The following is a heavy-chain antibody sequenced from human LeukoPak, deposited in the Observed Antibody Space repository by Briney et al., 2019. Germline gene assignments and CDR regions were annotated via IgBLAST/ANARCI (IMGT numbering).Heavy chain of an antibody. CDR3: ATLGSSRMVQGNLDF. Sequence: AGSLRLSCTASGFTFSSYDMNWVRQAPGKGLEWVSYISSSGSTIYHADSVKGRFTISRDNAKKSLYLQMNSLRAEDTAVYYCATLGSSRMVQGNLDFWGQGTLFTVSS. J-gene: IGHJ4*02. D-gene: IGHD3-10*01. CDR1: GFTFSSYD. V-gene: IGHV3-48*03. CDR2: ISSSGSTI.